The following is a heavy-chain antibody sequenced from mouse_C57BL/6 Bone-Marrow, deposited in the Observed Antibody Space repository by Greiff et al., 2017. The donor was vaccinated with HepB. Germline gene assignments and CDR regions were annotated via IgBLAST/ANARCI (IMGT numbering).Heavy chain of an antibody. V-gene: IGHV2-9-1*01. J-gene: IGHJ2*01. CDR2: IWTGGGT. Sequence: VQLKESGPGLVAPSQSLSITCTVSGFSLTSYAISWVRQPPGKGLEWLGVIWTGGGTNYNPAPKTRLSISKDNTKSQVFLKMNSLQTDDTAMYYCATGSSYDYWGQGTTVTVSS. CDR1: GFSLTSYA. CDR3: ATGSSYDY. D-gene: IGHD1-1*01.